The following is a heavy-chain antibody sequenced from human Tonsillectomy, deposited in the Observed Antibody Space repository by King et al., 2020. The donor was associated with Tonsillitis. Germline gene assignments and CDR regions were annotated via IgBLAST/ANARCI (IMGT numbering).Heavy chain of an antibody. Sequence: VQLVEFGGGLVQPGGSLRLSCAASGFTFSSYDMHWVRQVTGKGLGWVSTVGTAGDTYYPGYVKGRFTIFRENAKNSLFLQMNSLRAGDTAVYYCARGFHYGSGSYPFPRDALDIWGNGTIVTVSS. D-gene: IGHD3-10*01. CDR3: ARGFHYGSGSYPFPRDALDI. J-gene: IGHJ3*02. V-gene: IGHV3-13*01. CDR2: VGTAGDT. CDR1: GFTFSSYD.